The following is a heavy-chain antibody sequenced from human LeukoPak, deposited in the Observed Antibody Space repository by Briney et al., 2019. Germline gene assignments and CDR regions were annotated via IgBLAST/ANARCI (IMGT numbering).Heavy chain of an antibody. CDR2: IPDGSSNT. Sequence: QTGGSLRLSCAASGFTFSSYAMSWVRQTPGKGLEWVSTIPDGSSNTYYADSVKGRFTISRDNSKNTLYLQMNSLRAEDTAVYYCAKDSKVAGIDYWGQGTLVTVSS. CDR3: AKDSKVAGIDY. D-gene: IGHD6-19*01. CDR1: GFTFSSYA. J-gene: IGHJ4*02. V-gene: IGHV3-23*01.